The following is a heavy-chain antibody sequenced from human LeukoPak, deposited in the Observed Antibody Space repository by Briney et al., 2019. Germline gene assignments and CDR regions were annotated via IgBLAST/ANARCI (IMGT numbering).Heavy chain of an antibody. V-gene: IGHV3-9*01. J-gene: IGHJ3*02. CDR3: AKALVVVAAWGGAFDI. D-gene: IGHD2-15*01. CDR2: ISWNSGSI. Sequence: PGRSLRLSSAASGFTFDDYAMHGVRQAPGKGLEWVSGISWNSGSIGYADSVKGRFTISRDNAKNSLYLQMNSLRAEDTALYYCAKALVVVAAWGGAFDIWGQGTMVTVSS. CDR1: GFTFDDYA.